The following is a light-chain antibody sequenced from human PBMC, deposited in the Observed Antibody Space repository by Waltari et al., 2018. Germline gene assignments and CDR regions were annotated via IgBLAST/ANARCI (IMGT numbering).Light chain of an antibody. CDR2: GAF. Sequence: EIVLTQSPGTLSLSPGERAPLSCRASQSVSSNNLAWYQQKPGQAPRLLIYGAFSRATGIPDRFSGSGSGTDFTLTISRLEPEDFAVYYCQQYGSSYGTGTFGQGTKVEIK. CDR1: QSVSSNN. CDR3: QQYGSSYGTGT. V-gene: IGKV3-20*01. J-gene: IGKJ1*01.